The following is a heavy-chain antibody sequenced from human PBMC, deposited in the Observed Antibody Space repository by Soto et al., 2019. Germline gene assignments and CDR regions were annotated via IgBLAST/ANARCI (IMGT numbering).Heavy chain of an antibody. CDR3: ARAVAVPADFDY. J-gene: IGHJ4*02. V-gene: IGHV1-3*01. CDR2: INAGNGNT. CDR1: GYTFTSYA. Sequence: GASVKVSCKASGYTFTSYAMHWVRQAPGQRLEWMGWINAGNGNTKYSQKFQGRVTITRDTSASTAYMELSSLRSEDTAVFFCARAVAVPADFDYWGQGTLLTVSS. D-gene: IGHD6-19*01.